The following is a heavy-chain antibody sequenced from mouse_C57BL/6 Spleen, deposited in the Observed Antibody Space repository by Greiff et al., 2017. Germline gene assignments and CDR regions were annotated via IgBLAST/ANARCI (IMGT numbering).Heavy chain of an antibody. Sequence: QVQLQQPGAELVMPGASVKLSCKASGYTFTSYWMHWVKQRPGQGLEWIGEIDPSDSYTNYNQKFKGKSTLTVDKSSSTAYMQLSSLTSEDSAVYYRARSGGLRFDYWGQGTTLTVSS. V-gene: IGHV1-69*01. J-gene: IGHJ2*01. CDR1: GYTFTSYW. D-gene: IGHD2-4*01. CDR2: IDPSDSYT. CDR3: ARSGGLRFDY.